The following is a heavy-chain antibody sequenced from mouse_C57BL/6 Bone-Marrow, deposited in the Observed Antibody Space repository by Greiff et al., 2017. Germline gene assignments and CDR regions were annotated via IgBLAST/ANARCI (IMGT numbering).Heavy chain of an antibody. J-gene: IGHJ1*03. CDR2: ISSGGSYT. D-gene: IGHD1-1*01. CDR3: ARHRYGSSSWYFDV. Sequence: EVNLVESGGDLVKPGGSLKLSCAASGFTFSSYGMSWVRQTPDKRLEWVATISSGGSYTYYPDSVKGRFTISRDNAKNTLYLQMSSLTSEDTAMYYCARHRYGSSSWYFDVGGTGTTVTVTS. V-gene: IGHV5-6*01. CDR1: GFTFSSYG.